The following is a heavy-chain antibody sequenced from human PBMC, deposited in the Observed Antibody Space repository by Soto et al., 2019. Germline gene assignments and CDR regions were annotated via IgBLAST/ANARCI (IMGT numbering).Heavy chain of an antibody. D-gene: IGHD3-22*01. V-gene: IGHV3-9*01. CDR2: ISWNSGSI. CDR1: GFTFDDYA. Sequence: GGSLRLSCAASGFTFDDYAMHWVRQAPGKGLEWVSGISWNSGSIGYADSVKGRFTISRDNAKNSLYLQMNSLRAEDTALYYCAKAYDSSGYPQAAFDIWGQGTMVTVSS. CDR3: AKAYDSSGYPQAAFDI. J-gene: IGHJ3*02.